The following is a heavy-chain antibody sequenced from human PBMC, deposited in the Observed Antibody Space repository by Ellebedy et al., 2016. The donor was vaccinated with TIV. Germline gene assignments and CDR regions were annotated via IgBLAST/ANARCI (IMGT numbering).Heavy chain of an antibody. V-gene: IGHV1-2*02. Sequence: ASVKVSXXASGYTFTGYYMHWVRQAPGQGLEWMGWINPNSGGTNYAQKFQGRVTMTRDTSISTAYMELSRLRSDDTAVYYCARDYYDSSGYWVDAFDIWGQGTMVTVSS. CDR3: ARDYYDSSGYWVDAFDI. J-gene: IGHJ3*02. CDR1: GYTFTGYY. D-gene: IGHD3-22*01. CDR2: INPNSGGT.